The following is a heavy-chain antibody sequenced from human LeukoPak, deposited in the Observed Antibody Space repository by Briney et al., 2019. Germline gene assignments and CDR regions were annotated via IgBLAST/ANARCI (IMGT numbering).Heavy chain of an antibody. CDR1: GGSISSSSYY. Sequence: PSETLSLTCTVSGGSISSSSYYWGWIRQPPGKGLEWIGSIYYSGSTYYNPSLKSRVTISVDTSKNQFSLKLSSVTAADTAVYYCARSSAQEYSSGWYPPVYWGQGTLVTVSS. CDR3: ARSSAQEYSSGWYPPVY. J-gene: IGHJ4*02. V-gene: IGHV4-39*01. CDR2: IYYSGST. D-gene: IGHD6-19*01.